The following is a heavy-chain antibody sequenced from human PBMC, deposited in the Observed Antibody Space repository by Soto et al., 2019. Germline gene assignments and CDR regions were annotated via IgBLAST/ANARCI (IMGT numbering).Heavy chain of an antibody. D-gene: IGHD6-13*01. CDR3: AKDRSQGGSWYTLKRYYYYGMDV. CDR1: GFTFDDYT. CDR2: ISWDGGST. V-gene: IGHV3-43*01. J-gene: IGHJ6*02. Sequence: GGSLRLSCAASGFTFDDYTMHWVRQAPGKGLEWASLISWDGGSTYYADSVKGRFTISRDNSKNSLYLQMNRLRTEDTALYYCAKDRSQGGSWYTLKRYYYYGMDVWGQGTTVTVSS.